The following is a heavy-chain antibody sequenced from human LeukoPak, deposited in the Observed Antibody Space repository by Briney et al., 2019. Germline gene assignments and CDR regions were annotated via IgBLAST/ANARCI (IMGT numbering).Heavy chain of an antibody. J-gene: IGHJ6*03. CDR1: GGSISSSSYY. CDR3: AGGPWYSSSWYYYYYMDV. D-gene: IGHD6-13*01. V-gene: IGHV4-39*07. CDR2: IYYSGST. Sequence: PSETLSLTCTVSGGSISSSSYYWGWIRQPPGKGLEWIGSIYYSGSTYYNPSLKSRVTISVDTSKNQFSLKLSSVTAADTAVYYCAGGPWYSSSWYYYYYMDVWGKGTTVTISS.